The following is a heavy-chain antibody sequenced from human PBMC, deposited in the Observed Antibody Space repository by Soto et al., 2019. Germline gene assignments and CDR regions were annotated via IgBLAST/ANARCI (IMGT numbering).Heavy chain of an antibody. V-gene: IGHV3-30-3*01. Sequence: PGGSLRLSCAASGFTYSKYTMHWVRQAPGKGLEWVAAISHDGSNKYYGDSVKGRFTISRDNSKNTLYLQMISLRAEDTALYYCAKGAWLDSWGQGSLVTVSS. CDR2: ISHDGSNK. CDR3: AKGAWLDS. J-gene: IGHJ4*02. CDR1: GFTYSKYT.